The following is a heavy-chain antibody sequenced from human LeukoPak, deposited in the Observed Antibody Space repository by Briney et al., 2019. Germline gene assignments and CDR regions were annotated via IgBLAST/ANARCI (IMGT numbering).Heavy chain of an antibody. J-gene: IGHJ6*03. V-gene: IGHV1-2*02. CDR1: GYTFTSNG. D-gene: IGHD2-21*02. Sequence: GASVKVSCKASGYTFTSNGISWVRQAPGQGLEWMGWINPHSGGTNYAQEFQGRVTMTRDTSISTAYMELSSLRPDDTAVYSCARGVTARGFYYYMDIWGNGTTVTISS. CDR3: ARGVTARGFYYYMDI. CDR2: INPHSGGT.